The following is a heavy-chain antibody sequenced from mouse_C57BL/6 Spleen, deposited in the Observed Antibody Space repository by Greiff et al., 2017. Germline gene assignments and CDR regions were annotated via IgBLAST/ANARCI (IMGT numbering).Heavy chain of an antibody. CDR1: GFTFSSYG. Sequence: DVMLVESGGDLVKPGGSLKLSCAASGFTFSSYGMSWVRQTPDKRLEWVATISSGGSYTYYPDSVKGRFTISRDNAKNTLYLQMSSLKSEDTAMYYCARATVVATGFDYWGQGTTLTVSS. J-gene: IGHJ2*01. CDR2: ISSGGSYT. V-gene: IGHV5-6*02. D-gene: IGHD1-1*01. CDR3: ARATVVATGFDY.